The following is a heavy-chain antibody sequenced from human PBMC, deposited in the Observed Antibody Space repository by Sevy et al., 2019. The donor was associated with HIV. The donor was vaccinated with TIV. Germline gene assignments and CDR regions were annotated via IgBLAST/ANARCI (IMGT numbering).Heavy chain of an antibody. V-gene: IGHV3-9*01. CDR2: ISWNSGSI. CDR3: AKDIAPSSAEGDYYYGMDV. Sequence: GGSLRLSCAASGFTFDDYAMHWVRQAPGKGLEWVSGISWNSGSIGYADSVKGRFTISRDNAKNSLYLQMNSLRAEDTALYYCAKDIAPSSAEGDYYYGMDVWGQGTTVTVSS. J-gene: IGHJ6*02. CDR1: GFTFDDYA. D-gene: IGHD6-6*01.